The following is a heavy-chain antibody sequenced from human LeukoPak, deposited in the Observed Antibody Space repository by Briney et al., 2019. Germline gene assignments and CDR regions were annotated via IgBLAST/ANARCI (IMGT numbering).Heavy chain of an antibody. CDR3: AREDESSSSVD. Sequence: PSETLSLTCTVSGVSISSGDYYWSWIRQPPGKGLEWIGYIYYSGSTYYNPSLKSRVTISVDTSKNQFSLKLSSVTAADTVYYCAREDESSSSVDWGQGTLVTVSS. V-gene: IGHV4-30-4*01. D-gene: IGHD6-6*01. J-gene: IGHJ4*02. CDR1: GVSISSGDYY. CDR2: IYYSGST.